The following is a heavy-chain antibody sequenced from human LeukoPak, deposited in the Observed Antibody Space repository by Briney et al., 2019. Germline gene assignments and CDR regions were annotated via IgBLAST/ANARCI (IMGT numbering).Heavy chain of an antibody. Sequence: GGSLRLTCLGSGFNFRYFWMSWVRQAPGKGLEWVANINHDGRETYYADSVKGRFIISRDNAKDSLYLQMNSLRAEDAAVYYCARRVTYYDFWSGYYTGGKVHWFDPWGQGTLVTVSS. CDR2: INHDGRET. D-gene: IGHD3-3*01. V-gene: IGHV3-7*01. CDR1: GFNFRYFW. CDR3: ARRVTYYDFWSGYYTGGKVHWFDP. J-gene: IGHJ5*02.